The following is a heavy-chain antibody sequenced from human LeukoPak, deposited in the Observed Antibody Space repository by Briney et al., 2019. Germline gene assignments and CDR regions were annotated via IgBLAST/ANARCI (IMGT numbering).Heavy chain of an antibody. J-gene: IGHJ4*02. Sequence: SETLSLTCTVSGGSISSHNWNWIRQPPGKGLEWIGDIYNSGSPNYNPSLKSRVTISVNTSKNQFSLKLSSVTAADTAVYYCARADSSGYYTFFDYWGQGTLVTVSS. V-gene: IGHV4-59*11. CDR2: IYNSGSP. D-gene: IGHD3-22*01. CDR1: GGSISSHN. CDR3: ARADSSGYYTFFDY.